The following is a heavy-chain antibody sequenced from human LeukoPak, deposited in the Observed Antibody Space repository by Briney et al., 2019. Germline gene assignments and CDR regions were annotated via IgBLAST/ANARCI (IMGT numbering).Heavy chain of an antibody. CDR1: GGSISSYF. V-gene: IGHV4-34*01. J-gene: IGHJ4*02. CDR3: ARQRAYYYDSSGYTRFDY. D-gene: IGHD3-22*01. Sequence: SETLSLTCTVSGGSISSYFWNWIRQPPGKGLEWIGEINHSGSTNYNPSLKSRVTISVDTSKNQFSLKLSSVTAADTAVYYCARQRAYYYDSSGYTRFDYWGQGTLVTVSS. CDR2: INHSGST.